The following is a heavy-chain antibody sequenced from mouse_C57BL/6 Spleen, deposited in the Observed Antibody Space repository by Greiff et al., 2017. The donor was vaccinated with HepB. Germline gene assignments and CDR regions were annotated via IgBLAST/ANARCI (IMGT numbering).Heavy chain of an antibody. CDR3: ARDYDGTRYFDY. CDR1: GYTFTSYW. J-gene: IGHJ2*01. D-gene: IGHD2-4*01. V-gene: IGHV1-59*01. CDR2: IDPSDSYT. Sequence: QVQLQQSGAELVRPGTSVKLSCKASGYTFTSYWMHWVKQRPGQGLEWIGVIDPSDSYTNYNQKFKGKATLSVDTSSSTAYMQLSSLTSEDSAVYYCARDYDGTRYFDYWGQGTTLTVSS.